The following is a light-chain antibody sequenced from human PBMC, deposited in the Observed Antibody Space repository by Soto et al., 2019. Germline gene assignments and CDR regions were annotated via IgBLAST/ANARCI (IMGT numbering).Light chain of an antibody. V-gene: IGLV1-40*01. Sequence: QSVLTQPPSVSGAPGQRVTISCTGSSSNIGAGYDVNWYQQLPGTAPKLLINGNSNRPSGVPDRFSGSKSGTSASLAITGLQADDEADYYCQSCDSSLSGSVVFGGGTQLTVL. CDR3: QSCDSSLSGSVV. CDR1: SSNIGAGYD. J-gene: IGLJ2*01. CDR2: GNS.